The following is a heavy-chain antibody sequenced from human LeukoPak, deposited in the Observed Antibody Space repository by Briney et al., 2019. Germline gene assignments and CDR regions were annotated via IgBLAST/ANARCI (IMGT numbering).Heavy chain of an antibody. J-gene: IGHJ4*02. D-gene: IGHD1-1*01. CDR1: GFTFSTYG. Sequence: GGSLRLSCAASGFTFSTYGMSWVRQAPGKGLQWVSTIPSGGGTYYADSVKGRFTISRDNAKNSLYLQMNSLRAEDTALYYCARERVPREDFDYWGQGTLVTVSS. CDR2: IPSGGGT. V-gene: IGHV3-23*01. CDR3: ARERVPREDFDY.